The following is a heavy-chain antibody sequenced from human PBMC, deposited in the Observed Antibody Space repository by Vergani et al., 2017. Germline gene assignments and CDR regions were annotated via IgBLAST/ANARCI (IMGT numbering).Heavy chain of an antibody. J-gene: IGHJ5*02. CDR1: VGTFSSYA. Sequence: QVQLVQSGAEVKKPGSSVTVSCKASVGTFSSYAISWVRQAPGQGLEWMGGIIPIFGTANYAQKFQGRVTITADKSTRTAYMELSSLRSEDTAVYYCARGIGSSGYYNWGVWCDPWGQGTLVTVSS. CDR3: ARGIGSSGYYNWGVWCDP. D-gene: IGHD3-22*01. V-gene: IGHV1-69*06. CDR2: IIPIFGTA.